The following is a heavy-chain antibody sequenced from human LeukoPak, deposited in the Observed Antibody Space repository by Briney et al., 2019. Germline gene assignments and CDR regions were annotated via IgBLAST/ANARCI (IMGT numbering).Heavy chain of an antibody. CDR1: GGSISSSSYF. V-gene: IGHV4-39*07. Sequence: PSETLSLTCTVSGGSISSSSYFWGWIRQPPGKGLEWIGSIYYSGRTYYYPSLKSRVTISIDTSKNQFSLKLSSVTAADTAVYYCARSDTVQQQLFDYWGQGTLVTVSS. J-gene: IGHJ4*02. CDR3: ARSDTVQQQLFDY. CDR2: IYYSGRT. D-gene: IGHD6-13*01.